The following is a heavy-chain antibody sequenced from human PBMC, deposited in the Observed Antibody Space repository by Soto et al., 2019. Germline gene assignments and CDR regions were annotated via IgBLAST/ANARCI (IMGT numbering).Heavy chain of an antibody. J-gene: IGHJ5*02. V-gene: IGHV4-34*01. D-gene: IGHD3-3*01. Sequence: SETLSLTCAVYGGSFSGYYWSWIRQPPGKGLEWIGEINHSGSTNYNPSLKSRVTISVDTSKNQFSLKLSSVTAADTAVYYCARASGGYYPGTFCCNWFDPWGQGTLVTVSS. CDR2: INHSGST. CDR1: GGSFSGYY. CDR3: ARASGGYYPGTFCCNWFDP.